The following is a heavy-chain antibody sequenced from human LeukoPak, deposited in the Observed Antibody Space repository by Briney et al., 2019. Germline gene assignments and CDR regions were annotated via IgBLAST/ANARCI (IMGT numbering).Heavy chain of an antibody. CDR3: AKSSGYYDFWSATR. J-gene: IGHJ4*02. Sequence: GGSLRLSCVASGFTFSSYAMSWVRQAPGKGLEWVSAISGSGGSTYYADSVKGRFTISRDNSKNTLYLQMNSLRAEDTAVYYCAKSSGYYDFWSATRWGQGTLVTVSS. V-gene: IGHV3-23*01. CDR2: ISGSGGST. CDR1: GFTFSSYA. D-gene: IGHD3-3*01.